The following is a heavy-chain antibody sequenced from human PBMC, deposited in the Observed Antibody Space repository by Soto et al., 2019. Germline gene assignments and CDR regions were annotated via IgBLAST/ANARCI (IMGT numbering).Heavy chain of an antibody. CDR3: ARQLGYCSSTSCYRLSPSRDYYYGMDV. CDR1: GYSFTSYW. D-gene: IGHD2-2*01. Sequence: PGESLKISCKGSGYSFTSYWISWVRQMPGKGLEWMGRIDPSDSYTNYSPSFQGHVTISADESISTAYLQWSSLKASDTAMYYCARQLGYCSSTSCYRLSPSRDYYYGMDVWGQGTTVTVSS. V-gene: IGHV5-10-1*01. CDR2: IDPSDSYT. J-gene: IGHJ6*02.